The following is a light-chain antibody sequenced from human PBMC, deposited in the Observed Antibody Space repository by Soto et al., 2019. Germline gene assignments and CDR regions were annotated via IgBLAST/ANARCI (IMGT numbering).Light chain of an antibody. Sequence: DIYMTQSPASLSASVGYRVTITCRASKSISSYLNWYQQKPGKAPKLLIYAASSLQSGVPSRFSGSGSGTDFTLTISSLQPEDFATYYCQQSYSTLWTFGQGTQVDIK. CDR2: AAS. CDR1: KSISSY. CDR3: QQSYSTLWT. V-gene: IGKV1-39*01. J-gene: IGKJ1*01.